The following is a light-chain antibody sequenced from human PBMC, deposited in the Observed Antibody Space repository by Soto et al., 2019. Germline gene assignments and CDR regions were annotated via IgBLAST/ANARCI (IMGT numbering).Light chain of an antibody. CDR3: QSYDSSLSAYV. J-gene: IGLJ1*01. Sequence: QSALTQPPSVSGAPGQRVTISCTGSSSNIGAGYDVHWYQQLPGTAPKLLIYDNRNRPSGVPDRFSGSKSGTSASLAITGLQAEDGADYYCQSYDSSLSAYVFGTGTKVTVL. V-gene: IGLV1-40*01. CDR2: DNR. CDR1: SSNIGAGYD.